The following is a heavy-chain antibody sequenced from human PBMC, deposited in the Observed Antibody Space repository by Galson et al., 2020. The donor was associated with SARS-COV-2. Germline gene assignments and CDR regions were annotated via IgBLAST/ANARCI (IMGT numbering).Heavy chain of an antibody. V-gene: IGHV3-30-3*01. CDR3: GRDRGRYYYYMDV. J-gene: IGHJ6*03. CDR2: ISYDGSNK. CDR1: GFTFSDYA. Sequence: GESLKISCAASGFTFSDYAMHWVRQAPGKGLEWVAVISYDGSNKYYADSVKGRLTISRDDSKNTLYLQMNSLRAEDTALYYCGRDRGRYYYYMDVWGKGTTVTVSS.